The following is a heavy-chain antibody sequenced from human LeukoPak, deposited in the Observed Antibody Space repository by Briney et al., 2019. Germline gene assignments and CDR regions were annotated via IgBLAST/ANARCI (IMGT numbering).Heavy chain of an antibody. V-gene: IGHV4-39*01. D-gene: IGHD5-12*01. CDR3: ARQDIVGAIDAFDI. CDR1: GVSISSSSYY. J-gene: IGHJ3*02. Sequence: SSETLSLTCTVSGVSISSSSYYWGWIRQPPGKGLEWIGSIYYSGSTYYNPSLKSRVTISVDTSKNQFSLKLSSVTAADTAVYYCARQDIVGAIDAFDIWGQGTTVTVSS. CDR2: IYYSGST.